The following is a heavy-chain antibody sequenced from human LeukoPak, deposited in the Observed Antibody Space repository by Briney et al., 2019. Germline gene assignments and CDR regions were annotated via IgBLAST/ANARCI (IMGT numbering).Heavy chain of an antibody. D-gene: IGHD1-26*01. V-gene: IGHV1-2*02. J-gene: IGHJ4*02. CDR3: ARGRRIVGATTPLFDY. Sequence: GASVKVSCKASGYTFTGYYMHWVRQAPGQGLEWMGCINPNSGDTSYAQMFQGRVTMTRDTSISTAYMELSRLRSDDTAVYYCARGRRIVGATTPLFDYWGQGTLVTVSS. CDR2: INPNSGDT. CDR1: GYTFTGYY.